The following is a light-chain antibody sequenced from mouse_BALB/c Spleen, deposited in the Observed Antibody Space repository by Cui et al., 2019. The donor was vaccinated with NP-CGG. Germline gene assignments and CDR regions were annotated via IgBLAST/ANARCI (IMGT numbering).Light chain of an antibody. Sequence: QAVVTQESALTTSHGETVTLTCRSSTGAVTTSNYANWVQEKPDHLFTGLIGGTNNRAPGVPSRFSGSLIGDKAALTITGAQTEDEAIYFCALWYSNHWLFGGGTKLTVL. CDR2: GTN. J-gene: IGLJ1*01. CDR3: ALWYSNHWL. CDR1: TGAVTTSNY. V-gene: IGLV1*01.